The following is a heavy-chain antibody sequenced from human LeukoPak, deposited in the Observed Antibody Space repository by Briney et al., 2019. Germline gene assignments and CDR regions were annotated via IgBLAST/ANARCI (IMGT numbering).Heavy chain of an antibody. CDR2: ISSSSSYI. Sequence: RGSLRLSGAASGFTFSSYTMNWVRQAPGKGLEWVSSISSSSSYISFADSVKGRFTISRDNAKNSLYLQMNSLRVEDSAVYYCASIYCSDGICTGPLDYWGQGTLVTVSS. CDR3: ASIYCSDGICTGPLDY. CDR1: GFTFSSYT. D-gene: IGHD2-15*01. J-gene: IGHJ4*02. V-gene: IGHV3-21*01.